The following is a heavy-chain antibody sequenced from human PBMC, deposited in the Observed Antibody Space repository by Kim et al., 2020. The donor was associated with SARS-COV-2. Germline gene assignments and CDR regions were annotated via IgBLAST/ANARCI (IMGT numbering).Heavy chain of an antibody. J-gene: IGHJ6*02. Sequence: AQGFTGRFGFSLDTSVSTAYLQISSLKAEDTAVYYCARGAGQQPYGMDVWGQGTTVTVSS. V-gene: IGHV7-4-1*02. D-gene: IGHD6-13*01. CDR3: ARGAGQQPYGMDV.